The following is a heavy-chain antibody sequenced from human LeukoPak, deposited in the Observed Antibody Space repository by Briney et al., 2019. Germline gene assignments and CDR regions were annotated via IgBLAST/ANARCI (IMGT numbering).Heavy chain of an antibody. CDR2: ISYDVINK. D-gene: IGHD5-12*01. Sequence: GGSLRLSCAASGFTFTNTWMSWVRQAPGKRLEWVAVISYDVINKYYADSVKGRFTISRDNSKNTLYLQMNSLRPEDTAVYYCAKSVASDAYWGQGTLVTVSS. CDR3: AKSVASDAY. J-gene: IGHJ4*02. V-gene: IGHV3-30*18. CDR1: GFTFTNTW.